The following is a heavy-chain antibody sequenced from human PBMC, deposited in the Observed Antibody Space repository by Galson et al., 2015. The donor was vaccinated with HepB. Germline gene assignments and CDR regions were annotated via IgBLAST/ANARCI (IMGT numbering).Heavy chain of an antibody. Sequence: SVKVSCKASGYTFTSYAMHWVRQAPGQRLEWMGWINAGNGNTKYSQKFQGRVTITRDTSASTAYMELSSLRSEDTAVYYCARDSGSRGSYRLGRFDPWGQGTLVTVSS. D-gene: IGHD1-26*01. V-gene: IGHV1-3*01. CDR2: INAGNGNT. CDR1: GYTFTSYA. J-gene: IGHJ5*02. CDR3: ARDSGSRGSYRLGRFDP.